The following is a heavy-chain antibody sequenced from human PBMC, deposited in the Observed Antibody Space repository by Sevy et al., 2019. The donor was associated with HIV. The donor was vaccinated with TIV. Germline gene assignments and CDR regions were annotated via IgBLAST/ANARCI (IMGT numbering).Heavy chain of an antibody. D-gene: IGHD6-13*01. CDR3: ARPGYSSSWYGGAFYY. CDR1: GYTFSDYY. J-gene: IGHJ4*02. Sequence: ASVKVSCKASGYTFSDYYIYWVRQAPGQGLEWMGWINPNSGGTKYAQQFQGRVTMTRDTSISSVSMELTSLRSDDTAMYHCARPGYSSSWYGGAFYYWGQGTLVTVSS. V-gene: IGHV1-2*02. CDR2: INPNSGGT.